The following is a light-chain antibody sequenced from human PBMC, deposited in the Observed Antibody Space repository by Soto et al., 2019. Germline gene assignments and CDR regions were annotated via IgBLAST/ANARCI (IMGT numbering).Light chain of an antibody. Sequence: EIVLTQSPGTLSLSPGERVTLSCRASQSVGTSWLAWYQQKPGQSPRLLIYSTSSRATGIPDRFSGSGSETDFALTISRLEPEDSAVYYCQQDASSQWTFGQGTKVEIK. V-gene: IGKV3-20*01. CDR1: QSVGTSW. J-gene: IGKJ1*01. CDR2: STS. CDR3: QQDASSQWT.